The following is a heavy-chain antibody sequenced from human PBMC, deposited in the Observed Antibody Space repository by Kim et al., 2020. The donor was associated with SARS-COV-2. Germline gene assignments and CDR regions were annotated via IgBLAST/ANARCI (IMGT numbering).Heavy chain of an antibody. Sequence: SETLSLTCAVYGGSFSGYYWSWIRQPPGKGLEWIGEINHSGSTNYNPSLKSRVTISVDTSKNQFSLKLSSVTAADTAVYYCAREVATMVRGVIINLSLGYHNWFDPWGQGTLVTVSS. V-gene: IGHV4-34*01. CDR2: INHSGST. J-gene: IGHJ5*02. CDR1: GGSFSGYY. D-gene: IGHD3-10*01. CDR3: AREVATMVRGVIINLSLGYHNWFDP.